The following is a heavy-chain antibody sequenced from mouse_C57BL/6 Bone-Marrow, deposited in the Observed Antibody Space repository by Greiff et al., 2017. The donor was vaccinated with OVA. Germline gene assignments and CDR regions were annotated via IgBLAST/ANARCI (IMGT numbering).Heavy chain of an antibody. CDR2: IYPGSGST. V-gene: IGHV1-55*01. J-gene: IGHJ2*01. D-gene: IGHD2-12*01. CDR1: GYTFTSYW. Sequence: QVQLQQPGAELVKPGASVKMSCKASGYTFTSYWITWVKQRPGQGLEWIGDIYPGSGSTNYNEKFKSKATLTVDTSSSTAYMQLSSLTSEDSAVYYCARVTAKENYFDDWGKGTTLTVSS. CDR3: ARVTAKENYFDD.